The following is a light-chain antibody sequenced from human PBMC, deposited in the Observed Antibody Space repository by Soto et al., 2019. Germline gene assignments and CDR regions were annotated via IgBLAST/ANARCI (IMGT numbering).Light chain of an antibody. CDR1: NSNIRINY. J-gene: IGLJ2*01. V-gene: IGLV1-51*01. CDR2: DNN. CDR3: GAWDSRLNTGV. Sequence: QSVMTQPPSVSAAAGQKVTISCSGSNSNIRINYISWYQQLPGTAPKLLIYDNNKRPSGIPDRFSGSRSGTSATLGITGLQTGDEADYYCGAWDSRLNTGVFGGGTKLTVL.